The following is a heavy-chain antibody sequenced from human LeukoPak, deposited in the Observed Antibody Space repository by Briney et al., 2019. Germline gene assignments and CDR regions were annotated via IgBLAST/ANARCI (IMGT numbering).Heavy chain of an antibody. CDR3: ARYAGPGSSYYYYCMDV. D-gene: IGHD3-10*01. V-gene: IGHV4-39*01. Sequence: SETLSLTCTVSGGSISSSSYYWGWIRQPPGKGLEWIGSIYYSGSTYYNPSLKSRVTISVDTSKNQFSLKLSSVTAADTAVYYCARYAGPGSSYYYYCMDVWGKGTTVTISS. CDR2: IYYSGST. J-gene: IGHJ6*03. CDR1: GGSISSSSYY.